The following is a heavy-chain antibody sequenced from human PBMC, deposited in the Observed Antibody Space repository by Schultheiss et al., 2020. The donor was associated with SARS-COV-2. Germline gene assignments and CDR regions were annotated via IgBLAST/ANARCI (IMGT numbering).Heavy chain of an antibody. CDR2: INPNSGGT. CDR1: GYTFTGYY. CDR3: ARRWATDYYYGMDV. D-gene: IGHD1-1*01. Sequence: ASVKVSCKASGYTFTGYYMHWVRQAPGQGLEWMGWINPNSGGTNYAQKFQGRVTMTRDTSISTAYMELSRLRSDDTAVYYCARRWATDYYYGMDVWGQGTTVTVSS. J-gene: IGHJ6*02. V-gene: IGHV1-2*02.